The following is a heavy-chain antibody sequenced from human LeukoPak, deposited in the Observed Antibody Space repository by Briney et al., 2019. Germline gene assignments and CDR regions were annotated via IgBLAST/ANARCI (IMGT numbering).Heavy chain of an antibody. CDR2: INPNSGGT. Sequence: ASVKVSCKASGYTFIGYYIHWVRQAPGQGLEWMGWINPNSGGTNYAQKFQGRVTMTRDTSISTVYMELSRLRSDDTAVYYCARIKDYYYYMDVWGKGTTVTISS. J-gene: IGHJ6*03. CDR1: GYTFIGYY. CDR3: ARIKDYYYYMDV. V-gene: IGHV1-2*02.